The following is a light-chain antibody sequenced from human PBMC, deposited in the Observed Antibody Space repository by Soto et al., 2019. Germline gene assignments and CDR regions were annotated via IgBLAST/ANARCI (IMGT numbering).Light chain of an antibody. CDR3: QSYDSSLSGHVV. CDR2: GDT. V-gene: IGLV1-40*01. J-gene: IGLJ2*01. CDR1: SSDIGGGYD. Sequence: QSVLTQPPSVSGAPGQRVTISCTGSSSDIGGGYDVHWYQHLPGSVPKLLIYGDTNRPSGVPDRFSGSKSGTSASLAITGLQAEDEADYYGQSYDSSLSGHVVFGGGTKLTVL.